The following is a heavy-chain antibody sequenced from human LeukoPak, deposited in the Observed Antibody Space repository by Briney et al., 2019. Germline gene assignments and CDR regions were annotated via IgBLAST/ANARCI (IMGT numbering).Heavy chain of an antibody. D-gene: IGHD3-10*01. J-gene: IGHJ6*02. CDR3: ARVPDYGSGRPSPAYYYGMDV. Sequence: PGGSLKLSCAASAFTFSDHYMSWIRQAPGKGLEWVSYISSSGSAMYYADSVKGRFTISRDNSKTSLYLQMNSLRVEDTAVYYCARVPDYGSGRPSPAYYYGMDVWGQGTTVTVSS. CDR1: AFTFSDHY. V-gene: IGHV3-11*01. CDR2: ISSSGSAM.